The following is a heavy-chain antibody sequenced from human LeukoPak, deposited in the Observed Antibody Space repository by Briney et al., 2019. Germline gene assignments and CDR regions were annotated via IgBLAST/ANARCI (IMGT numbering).Heavy chain of an antibody. CDR2: IYYNGST. J-gene: IGHJ4*02. CDR3: ARPGGSSWDFDY. Sequence: PSETLSLTCTVSGSSISSGGYYWSWIRQHPGKGLEWIGYIYYNGSTYYNPSLKSRVTISVDKSKNQFSLKLSSVTAADTAVYYCARPGGSSWDFDYSGQGTLVTVSS. V-gene: IGHV4-31*03. CDR1: GSSISSGGYY. D-gene: IGHD6-13*01.